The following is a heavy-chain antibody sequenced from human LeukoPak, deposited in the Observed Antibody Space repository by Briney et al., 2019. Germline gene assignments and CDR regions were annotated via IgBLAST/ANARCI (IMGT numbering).Heavy chain of an antibody. CDR1: GGSISSYY. CDR3: ATYRARGFGY. D-gene: IGHD2-2*01. J-gene: IGHJ4*02. CDR2: IDDSGST. Sequence: PSETLSLTCNVSGGSISSYYWSWIRQPPGKGLEWIGYIDDSGSTNYNPSLKSRVTMSVATSKNQFSLKLSSVTAADTAVYYCATYRARGFGYWGQGTLVTVSS. V-gene: IGHV4-59*01.